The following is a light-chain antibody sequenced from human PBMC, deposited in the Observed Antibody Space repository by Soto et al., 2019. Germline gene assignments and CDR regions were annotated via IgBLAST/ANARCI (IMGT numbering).Light chain of an antibody. V-gene: IGKV1-39*01. CDR2: AAS. J-gene: IGKJ1*01. Sequence: TQSPGTLSLSPGERATLSCRASQSVSSSYLNWYQQKPGTAPKLLIYAASSLQGGVPSRFGGSGSGTDFTLTNRSLQPEDFATYYCQPGGTTPPCTFGQRTK. CDR1: QSVSSSY. CDR3: QPGGTTPPCT.